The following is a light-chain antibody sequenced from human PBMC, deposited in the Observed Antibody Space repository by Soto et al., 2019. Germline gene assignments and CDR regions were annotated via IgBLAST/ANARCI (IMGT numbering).Light chain of an antibody. J-gene: IGKJ1*01. CDR3: MQGTHWPWT. Sequence: DVVMTQSPLSLPVTLGQPASISCRSSESLIHSDGSTYLRWFQQRPGHSPRRLIYEVSDRDSGVPDRFSGSGSGTDFTLKISRVEAEDVGVYYCMQGTHWPWTFGQGTEVEIK. V-gene: IGKV2-30*02. CDR1: ESLIHSDGSTY. CDR2: EVS.